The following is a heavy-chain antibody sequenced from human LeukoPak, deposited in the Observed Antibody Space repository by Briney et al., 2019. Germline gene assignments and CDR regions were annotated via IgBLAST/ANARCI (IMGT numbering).Heavy chain of an antibody. V-gene: IGHV3-30*18. J-gene: IGHJ4*02. D-gene: IGHD4-17*01. CDR3: AKGDNGDYCFDY. Sequence: AGGSLRLSCAASGFSFSNYGMHWVRQAPGKGLEWVATITYGGINEYYSDSVKGRFTISRDNSKNTVFLQMNSLRTEDTAVYYCAKGDNGDYCFDYWGQGTLVTVSS. CDR1: GFSFSNYG. CDR2: ITYGGINE.